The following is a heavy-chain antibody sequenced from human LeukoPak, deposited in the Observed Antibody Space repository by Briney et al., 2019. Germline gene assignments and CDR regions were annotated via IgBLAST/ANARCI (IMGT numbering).Heavy chain of an antibody. V-gene: IGHV4-34*01. J-gene: IGHJ4*02. CDR3: ASSPVDCTNGVCYHDY. D-gene: IGHD2-8*01. CDR2: INHSGST. Sequence: SETLSLTCAVYGGSFSGYYWSWLRQPPGKGLEWIGEINHSGSTNYNPSLKSRVTISVDTSKNQFSLKQSSVTAADTAVYYCASSPVDCTNGVCYHDYWGQGTLVTVSS. CDR1: GGSFSGYY.